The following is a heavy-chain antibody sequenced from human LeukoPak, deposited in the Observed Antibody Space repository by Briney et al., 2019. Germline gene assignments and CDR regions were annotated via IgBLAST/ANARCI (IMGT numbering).Heavy chain of an antibody. J-gene: IGHJ3*02. CDR3: ASSCSSTSCYTGGDAFDI. D-gene: IGHD2-2*02. V-gene: IGHV4-38-2*02. CDR1: GYSISSGYY. CDR2: IYHSGST. Sequence: SETLSLTCTVSGYSISSGYYWGWIRQPPGKGLEWIGSIYHSGSTYYNPSLKSQVTISVDTSKNQFSLKLSSVTAADTAVYYCASSCSSTSCYTGGDAFDIWGQGTMVTVSS.